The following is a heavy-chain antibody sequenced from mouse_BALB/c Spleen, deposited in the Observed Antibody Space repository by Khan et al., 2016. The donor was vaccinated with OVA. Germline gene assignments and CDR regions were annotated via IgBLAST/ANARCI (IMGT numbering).Heavy chain of an antibody. CDR3: ARGGYENHAMDY. Sequence: QVQLKQSGAELVRPGASVKLSCKTSGYIFTSYWIPWVTQRSGQGLEWIARIYPGTGSTYYHEKFKGKATLTAAKSSSTAYMQLGSLNSEDSAVYFCARGGYENHAMDYWGQGTSVTVSS. CDR2: IYPGTGST. D-gene: IGHD2-10*02. CDR1: GYIFTSYW. J-gene: IGHJ4*01. V-gene: IGHV1S132*01.